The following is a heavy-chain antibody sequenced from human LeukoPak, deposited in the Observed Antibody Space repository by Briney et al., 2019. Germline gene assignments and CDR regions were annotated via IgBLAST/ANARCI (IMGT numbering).Heavy chain of an antibody. Sequence: GGSLRLSCAASGFTFSSYSMNWVRQAPGKGLEWVSSISSSSYIYYADSVKGRFTISRDNAKNSLYLQMNSLRAEDTAVYYCARGSYGDYGYYYYMDVWGKGTTVTVSS. V-gene: IGHV3-21*01. J-gene: IGHJ6*03. CDR1: GFTFSSYS. CDR2: ISSSSYI. CDR3: ARGSYGDYGYYYYMDV. D-gene: IGHD4-17*01.